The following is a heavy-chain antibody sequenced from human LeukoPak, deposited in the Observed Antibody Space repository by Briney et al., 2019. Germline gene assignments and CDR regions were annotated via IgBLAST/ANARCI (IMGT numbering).Heavy chain of an antibody. Sequence: ASVKVSCKASGYTFTSYGISWVQQAPGKGLEWMGGFDPEDGETIYAQKFQGRVTMTEDTSTDTAYMELSSLRSEDTAVYYCATTYYYGSGTFDYWGQGTLVTVSS. CDR2: FDPEDGET. CDR3: ATTYYYGSGTFDY. CDR1: GYTFTSYG. V-gene: IGHV1-24*01. J-gene: IGHJ4*02. D-gene: IGHD3-10*01.